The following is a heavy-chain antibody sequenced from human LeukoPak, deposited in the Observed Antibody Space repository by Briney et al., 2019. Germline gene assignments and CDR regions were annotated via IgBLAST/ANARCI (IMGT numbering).Heavy chain of an antibody. CDR1: GGSLSSYY. V-gene: IGHV4-4*07. J-gene: IGHJ4*02. D-gene: IGHD3-10*01. CDR2: IYTSGST. Sequence: SETLSLTCTVSGGSLSSYYWSWLRQPAGKGLEGIGRIYTSGSTNYNPPLKSRVTMSVDTSKNQFSLKLSSVTAADTAVYYCAREVRFQYYYGSGSYFFDYWGQGTLVTVSS. CDR3: AREVRFQYYYGSGSYFFDY.